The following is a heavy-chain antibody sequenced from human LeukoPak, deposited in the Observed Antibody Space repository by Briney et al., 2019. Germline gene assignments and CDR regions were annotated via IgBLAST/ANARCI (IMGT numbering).Heavy chain of an antibody. CDR1: GYRFTNYW. Sequence: GESLKISCEASGYRFTNYWIGWVRQMPGKGREWMGIIYPGDSDTKYSPSFQGQVTISADKSISTAYLQWSSLKASDTAVYYCARWAATGIGLDYWGQGTLVTVPS. D-gene: IGHD6-13*01. CDR3: ARWAATGIGLDY. V-gene: IGHV5-51*01. J-gene: IGHJ4*02. CDR2: IYPGDSDT.